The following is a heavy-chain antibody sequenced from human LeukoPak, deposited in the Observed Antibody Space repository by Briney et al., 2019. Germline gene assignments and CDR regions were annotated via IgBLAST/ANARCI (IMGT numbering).Heavy chain of an antibody. Sequence: GGSLRLSCAASGFTVSSNYMSWVRQAPGKRLEWAANIKQDGSEKKYVDSVKGRFTISRDNAKNSLFLQMDSLRAEDTAVYYCAKETHVGGNPLFDYWGQGTLVTVSS. CDR1: GFTVSSNY. CDR3: AKETHVGGNPLFDY. J-gene: IGHJ4*02. D-gene: IGHD4-23*01. CDR2: IKQDGSEK. V-gene: IGHV3-7*04.